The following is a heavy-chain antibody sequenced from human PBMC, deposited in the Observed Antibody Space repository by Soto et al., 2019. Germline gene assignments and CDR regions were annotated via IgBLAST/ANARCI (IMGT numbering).Heavy chain of an antibody. V-gene: IGHV3-30-3*01. Sequence: PGGSLRLSCAASGFTFSSYAMHWVRQAPGKGLEWVAVISYDGSNKYYADSVKGRFTISRDNSKNTLYLQMNSLRAEDMAVYYCASEYTGFDYWGQGTLVTVSS. CDR2: ISYDGSNK. J-gene: IGHJ4*02. CDR1: GFTFSSYA. CDR3: ASEYTGFDY. D-gene: IGHD1-1*01.